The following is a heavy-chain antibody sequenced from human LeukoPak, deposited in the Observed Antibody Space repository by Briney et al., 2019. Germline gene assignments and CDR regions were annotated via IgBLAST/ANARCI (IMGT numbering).Heavy chain of an antibody. CDR3: AKGGYSGYEEGPYSFDI. V-gene: IGHV3-11*05. J-gene: IGHJ4*02. CDR2: INIGGTNT. CDR1: GFTFNDYY. Sequence: GGSLRLSCAASGFTFNDYYMSWIRQAPGKGLEWLSYINIGGTNTHYADSVKGRFTISRDNSKKSLYLQMNSLRVDDTALYYCAKGGYSGYEEGPYSFDIWGQGTLVTVSS. D-gene: IGHD5-12*01.